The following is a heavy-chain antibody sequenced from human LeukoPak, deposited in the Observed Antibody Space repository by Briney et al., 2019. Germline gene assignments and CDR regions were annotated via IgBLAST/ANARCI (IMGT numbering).Heavy chain of an antibody. Sequence: GGSLRLSCAASGFTFSTYWMSWVRQAPGKGLEWVANIKEDGSEKYYVDSVKGRFTISRDNAKNSLSLQMNSLRAEETAVYYCMRNSHYGFYDSRGFRAPFDYWGQGTLVTVAS. J-gene: IGHJ4*02. CDR3: MRNSHYGFYDSRGFRAPFDY. CDR2: IKEDGSEK. CDR1: GFTFSTYW. D-gene: IGHD3-22*01. V-gene: IGHV3-7*01.